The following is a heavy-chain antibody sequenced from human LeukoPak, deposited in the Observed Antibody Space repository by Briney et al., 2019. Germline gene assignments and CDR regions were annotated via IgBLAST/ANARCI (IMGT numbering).Heavy chain of an antibody. V-gene: IGHV1-69*05. CDR1: GGTFSSYA. D-gene: IGHD3-9*01. Sequence: SVKASCKASGGTFSSYAISWVRQAPGQGLEWMGGIIPIFGTANYAQKFQGRVTITTDESTSTAYMELSSLRSEDTAVYYCARGPDILTGYYSLYFDYWGQGTLVTVSS. J-gene: IGHJ4*02. CDR3: ARGPDILTGYYSLYFDY. CDR2: IIPIFGTA.